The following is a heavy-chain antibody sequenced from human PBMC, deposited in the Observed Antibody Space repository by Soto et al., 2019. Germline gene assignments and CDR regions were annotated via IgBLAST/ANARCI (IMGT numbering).Heavy chain of an antibody. CDR3: ATRVGWPGNYYGMDV. Sequence: PGESLKISCKGSGYSFTSYWIAWVRQLPGEGLEWMGIIYPGDSDTRYSPSFQGQVTVSADKSISTAYLQWRSLKASDTAMYYCATRVGWPGNYYGMDVWGQGTMVTVSS. J-gene: IGHJ6*02. CDR2: IYPGDSDT. CDR1: GYSFTSYW. D-gene: IGHD6-19*01. V-gene: IGHV5-51*01.